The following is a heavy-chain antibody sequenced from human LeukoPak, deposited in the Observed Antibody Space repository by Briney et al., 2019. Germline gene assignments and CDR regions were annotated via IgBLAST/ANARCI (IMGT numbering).Heavy chain of an antibody. CDR3: ARDYYDSSGSNWFDP. J-gene: IGHJ5*02. CDR1: GGSISSGGYS. V-gene: IGHV4-30-2*01. D-gene: IGHD3-22*01. CDR2: IYHSGST. Sequence: SETLSLTCAVSGGSISSGGYSWSWIRQPPGKGLEWIGYIYHSGSTYYNPSLKSRVTISVDRSKSQFSLKLSSVTAADTAVYYCARDYYDSSGSNWFDPWGQGTLVTVSS.